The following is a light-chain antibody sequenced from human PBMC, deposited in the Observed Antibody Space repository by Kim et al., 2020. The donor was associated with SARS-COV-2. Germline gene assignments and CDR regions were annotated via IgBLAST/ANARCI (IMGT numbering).Light chain of an antibody. V-gene: IGKV1-39*01. CDR1: QTIITF. CDR3: QQRLAWPYT. J-gene: IGKJ2*01. CDR2: STS. Sequence: ATVEDKVTITCLASQTIITFLDLYQEKPGKAPKLLMHSTSALQSGVPSRWSCVGYGTDFTLPISSLEIEGYATYYCQQRLAWPYTWGQ.